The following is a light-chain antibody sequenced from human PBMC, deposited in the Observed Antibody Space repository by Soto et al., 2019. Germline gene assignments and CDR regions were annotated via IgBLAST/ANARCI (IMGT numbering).Light chain of an antibody. CDR3: QQYGSSPWT. CDR1: QIVINTY. J-gene: IGKJ1*01. V-gene: IGKV3-20*01. Sequence: EIVLTQSPGTLSLSPGERATLFCRATQIVINTYLAWYQQKPGQAPRLLIYGASSRATGIPDRFSGSGSGTDFTLSISRLEPEDFAVYYCQQYGSSPWTFGQGTKVDIK. CDR2: GAS.